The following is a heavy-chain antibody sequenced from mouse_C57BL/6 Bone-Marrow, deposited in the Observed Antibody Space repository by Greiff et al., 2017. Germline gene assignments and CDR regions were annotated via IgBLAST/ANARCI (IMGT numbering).Heavy chain of an antibody. CDR3: APDSNQVAD. V-gene: IGHV1-9*01. Sequence: VMVVQSGAELMKPGASVKLSCKATGYTFTGYWIKWVKQRPGHGLEWIGEIFPGSGSTNYNEKFKGKATFTADPSSNTAYMQLSSLTTEDSAIYYGAPDSNQVADWGRGTLVTVSA. CDR1: GYTFTGYW. D-gene: IGHD2-5*01. CDR2: IFPGSGST. J-gene: IGHJ3*01.